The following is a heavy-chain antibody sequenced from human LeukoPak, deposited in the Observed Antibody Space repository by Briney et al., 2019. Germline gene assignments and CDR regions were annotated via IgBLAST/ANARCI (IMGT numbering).Heavy chain of an antibody. V-gene: IGHV3-23*01. CDR1: GFTFSSYG. Sequence: GGSLRLSCAASGFTFSSYGMSWVRQAAGKGLAWVSGISASGGYTYYADSVRGRFTVSRDSSKNTLYLQLNSLRAEDTAVYSCAKEAGSGWSYFDSWGQGTLVTVSS. D-gene: IGHD6-19*01. CDR2: ISASGGYT. J-gene: IGHJ4*02. CDR3: AKEAGSGWSYFDS.